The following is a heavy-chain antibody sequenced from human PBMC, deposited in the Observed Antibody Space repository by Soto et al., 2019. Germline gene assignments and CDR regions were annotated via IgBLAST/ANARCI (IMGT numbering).Heavy chain of an antibody. CDR1: GYTFTSYG. CDR3: ARDDCSSTSCYAPSSAFDI. J-gene: IGHJ3*02. V-gene: IGHV1-18*01. CDR2: ISAYNGNT. D-gene: IGHD2-2*01. Sequence: ASVKVACKASGYTFTSYGISWVRQAPGEGLEWMGWISAYNGNTNYAQKLQGRVTMTTDTSTSTAYMELRSLRSDDTAVYYCARDDCSSTSCYAPSSAFDIWGQGTMVTVS.